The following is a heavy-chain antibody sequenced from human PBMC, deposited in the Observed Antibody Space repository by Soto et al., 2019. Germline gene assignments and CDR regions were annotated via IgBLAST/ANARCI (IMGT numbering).Heavy chain of an antibody. CDR1: GGAFSSYT. V-gene: IGHV1-69*02. CDR3: ASPPYCSSTSCYPPPEYFQH. Sequence: SVKVSCKASGGAFSSYTISWVRQAPGQGLEWMGRIIPILGIANYAQKFQGRVTITAGKSTSTAYMELSSLRSEDTAVYYCASPPYCSSTSCYPPPEYFQHWGQGTLVTVSS. CDR2: IIPILGIA. J-gene: IGHJ1*01. D-gene: IGHD2-2*01.